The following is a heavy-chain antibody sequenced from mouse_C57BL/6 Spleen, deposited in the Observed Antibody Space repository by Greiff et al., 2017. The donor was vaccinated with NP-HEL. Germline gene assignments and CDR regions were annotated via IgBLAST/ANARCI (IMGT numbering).Heavy chain of an antibody. D-gene: IGHD2-1*01. CDR3: ARDPLYGNYGFAY. J-gene: IGHJ3*01. V-gene: IGHV5-4*01. CDR2: ISDGGSYT. CDR1: GFTFSSYA. Sequence: EVMLVESGGGLVKPGGSLKLSCAASGFTFSSYAMSWVRQTPEKRLEWVATISDGGSYTYYPDNVKGRFTISRDNAKNNLYLQMSHLKSEDTAMYYWARDPLYGNYGFAYGGQGTLVTVSA.